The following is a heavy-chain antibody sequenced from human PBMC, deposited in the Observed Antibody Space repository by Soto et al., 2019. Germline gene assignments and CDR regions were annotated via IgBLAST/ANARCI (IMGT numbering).Heavy chain of an antibody. Sequence: GGSLRLSCAASGFTFDDYTMHWVRQAPGKGLEWVSLISWDGGSTYYADSVKGRFTISRDNSKNSLYLQMKSLRTEDTALYYCAKDIDVLRYFDSFLDVWGQGTTVTVSS. CDR2: ISWDGGST. CDR3: AKDIDVLRYFDSFLDV. J-gene: IGHJ6*02. V-gene: IGHV3-43*01. CDR1: GFTFDDYT. D-gene: IGHD3-9*01.